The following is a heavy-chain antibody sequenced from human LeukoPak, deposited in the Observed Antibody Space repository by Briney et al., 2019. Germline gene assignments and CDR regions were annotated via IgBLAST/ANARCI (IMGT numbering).Heavy chain of an antibody. CDR1: GGSFSGYY. Sequence: PSETLSLTCAVYGGSFSGYYWSWIRQPPGKGLEWIGEINHSGSTNYNPSLRSRVTISVDTSKNQFSLKLSSVTAADTAVYYCARDGSSWSRLVLNASGWFDPWGQGTLVTVPS. CDR2: INHSGST. CDR3: ARDGSSWSRLVLNASGWFDP. D-gene: IGHD6-13*01. V-gene: IGHV4-34*01. J-gene: IGHJ5*02.